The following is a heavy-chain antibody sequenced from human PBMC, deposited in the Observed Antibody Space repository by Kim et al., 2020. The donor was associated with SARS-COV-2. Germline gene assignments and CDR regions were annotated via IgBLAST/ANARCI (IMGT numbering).Heavy chain of an antibody. Sequence: GGSLRLSCAASGFSFSGSTIHWVRQAPGKGLEWVGHIRTNTNNAATVYGEAVKGRFTISRDDSMNTAYLQMNSLKTDDTAVYFCARPGFCDGGNCSSFFHWGQGTRVTVSS. CDR3: ARPGFCDGGNCSSFFH. D-gene: IGHD2-15*01. V-gene: IGHV3-73*01. CDR1: GFSFSGST. CDR2: IRTNTNNAAT. J-gene: IGHJ4*02.